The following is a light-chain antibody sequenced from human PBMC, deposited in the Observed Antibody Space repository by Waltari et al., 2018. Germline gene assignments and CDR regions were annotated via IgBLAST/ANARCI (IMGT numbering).Light chain of an antibody. Sequence: QSALPQPASVSGSPGQSITISRTGTRRDFSGSNSASWYQQHPVKAPKLMIYEVSHRPSGVSNRFSGSKSGNTASLTISVLQAEDEADYYCSSYTSSSTHVFGTGTKVTVL. V-gene: IGLV2-14*01. CDR2: EVS. CDR1: RRDFSGSNS. CDR3: SSYTSSSTHV. J-gene: IGLJ1*01.